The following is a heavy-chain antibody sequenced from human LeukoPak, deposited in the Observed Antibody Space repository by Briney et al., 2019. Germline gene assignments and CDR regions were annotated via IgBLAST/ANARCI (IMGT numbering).Heavy chain of an antibody. CDR2: ISWKSVTI. D-gene: IGHD3-10*01. CDR1: GFTFDHYA. J-gene: IGHJ4*02. V-gene: IGHV3-9*01. Sequence: GGSLILSCAASGFTFDHYAMHWVRQAPGKGLEWVSGISWKSVTIGYADSVRGRFTISRDNAKNSLYLQMNSLRAEDTALYYCAKGSGSYYIPNYSHYWGQGALVTVSS. CDR3: AKGSGSYYIPNYSHY.